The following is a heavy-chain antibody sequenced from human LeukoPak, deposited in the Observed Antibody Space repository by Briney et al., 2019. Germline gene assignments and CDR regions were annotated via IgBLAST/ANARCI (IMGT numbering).Heavy chain of an antibody. Sequence: GGSLRLSCAASGFTFSPYWMSWVRQAPGKGLEWVASIKPDGSGKYYVDSVKGRFTISRDNAKNALYLQLNSLRAEDTAVYFCVRLGDSSGYYGYWGQGTLVTVSS. J-gene: IGHJ4*02. CDR1: GFTFSPYW. V-gene: IGHV3-7*01. CDR3: VRLGDSSGYYGY. CDR2: IKPDGSGK. D-gene: IGHD3-22*01.